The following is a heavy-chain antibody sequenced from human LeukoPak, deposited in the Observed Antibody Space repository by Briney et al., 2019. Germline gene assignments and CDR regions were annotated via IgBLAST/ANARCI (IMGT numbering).Heavy chain of an antibody. CDR3: ARCLSHDFWSGPWGAFDI. D-gene: IGHD3-3*01. Sequence: GESLKISCKGSGYSFTSYWIGWVRQMPGKGLEWMGIIYPGDSDTRYSPSFQGQVTISADKSISTAYLQWSSLKASDTAMYNCARCLSHDFWSGPWGAFDIWGQGTMVTVSS. CDR1: GYSFTSYW. CDR2: IYPGDSDT. J-gene: IGHJ3*02. V-gene: IGHV5-51*01.